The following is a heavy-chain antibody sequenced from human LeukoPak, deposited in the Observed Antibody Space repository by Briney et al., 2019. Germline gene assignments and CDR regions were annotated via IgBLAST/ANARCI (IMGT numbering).Heavy chain of an antibody. CDR3: ARDLIEMTTVTTWFDP. Sequence: ASVKVSCKASGYTFTGYYMHWVRQAPGQGLEWMGWINPNSGGTNYAQKLQGRVTMTTDTSTSTAYMELRSLRSDDTAVYYCARDLIEMTTVTTWFDPWGQGTLVTVSS. J-gene: IGHJ5*02. CDR2: INPNSGGT. D-gene: IGHD4-17*01. CDR1: GYTFTGYY. V-gene: IGHV1-2*02.